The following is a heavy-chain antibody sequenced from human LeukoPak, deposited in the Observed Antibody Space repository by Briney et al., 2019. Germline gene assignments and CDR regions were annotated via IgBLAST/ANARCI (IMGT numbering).Heavy chain of an antibody. CDR3: ARVYIVSGTSGSYYYYHYMDV. D-gene: IGHD1-26*01. CDR2: INPNSGDT. CDR1: GYTFTGYY. J-gene: IGHJ6*03. V-gene: IGHV1-2*02. Sequence: ASVKVSCKASGYTFTGYYMHWVRQAPGQGLEWMGWINPNSGDTNYAQRFQGRVTMTRYTSISTAYMELSRLRSDDTAVYYCARVYIVSGTSGSYYYYHYMDVWGKGTTVTVSS.